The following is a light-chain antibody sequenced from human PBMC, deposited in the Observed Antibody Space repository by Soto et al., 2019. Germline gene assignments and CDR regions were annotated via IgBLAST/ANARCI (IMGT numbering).Light chain of an antibody. CDR2: RTS. CDR3: QQYGSSLRT. CDR1: QSVSSNY. V-gene: IGKV3-20*01. J-gene: IGKJ1*01. Sequence: IVLTQSPGTLSLSPGERATLSCRAGQSVSSNYLAWYQQKPGQAPRLLMFRTSSRATGIPDRFSGSGSGTDFTLTISRLEPEDFAVYYCQQYGSSLRTFGQGTKVDI.